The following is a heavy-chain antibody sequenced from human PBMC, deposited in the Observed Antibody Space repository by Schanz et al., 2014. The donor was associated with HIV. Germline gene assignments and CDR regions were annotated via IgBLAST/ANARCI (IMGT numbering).Heavy chain of an antibody. CDR3: RAWLLGDRMDV. D-gene: IGHD3-22*01. V-gene: IGHV3-33*01. CDR2: IWYDGSHK. Sequence: QVQVVESGGGVVQPGRSLRLSCAASGFTFSSYGMHWVRQAPGKGLEWVAVIWYDGSHKHYADSVKGRFTISRDISRNTIYLQMNGLRDEDTAVYYCRAWLLGDRMDVWGQGTTVAVSS. CDR1: GFTFSSYG. J-gene: IGHJ6*02.